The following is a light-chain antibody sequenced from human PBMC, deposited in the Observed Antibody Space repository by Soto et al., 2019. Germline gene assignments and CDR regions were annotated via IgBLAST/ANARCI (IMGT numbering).Light chain of an antibody. CDR1: SGHSSYA. CDR3: QTWGTGIHVV. CDR2: LDSDGSH. J-gene: IGLJ2*01. Sequence: QAVVTQSPSASASLGASVKLTCTLSSGHSSYAIAWHQQHPEKGPRYLMKLDSDGSHTKGDAIPDRFSGSSSGAERYLTISSLQSEDEADYYCQTWGTGIHVVFGGGTKLTVL. V-gene: IGLV4-69*01.